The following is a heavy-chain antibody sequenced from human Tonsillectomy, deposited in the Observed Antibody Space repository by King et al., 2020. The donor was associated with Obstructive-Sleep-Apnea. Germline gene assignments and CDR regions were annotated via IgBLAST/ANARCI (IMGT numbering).Heavy chain of an antibody. CDR3: AKDSGERYFDWLLEVKGFDY. V-gene: IGHV3-23*04. D-gene: IGHD3-9*01. CDR2: ISGSVDRT. J-gene: IGHJ4*02. Sequence: VQLVESGGGLVQPGGSLRLSCAASGFTFSSYAMSWVRQAPGKGLEWVSGISGSVDRTYYADSGKGRFTISRDISKNTLYLQMNSLRAEDTAVYYCAKDSGERYFDWLLEVKGFDYWGQGTLVTVSS. CDR1: GFTFSSYA.